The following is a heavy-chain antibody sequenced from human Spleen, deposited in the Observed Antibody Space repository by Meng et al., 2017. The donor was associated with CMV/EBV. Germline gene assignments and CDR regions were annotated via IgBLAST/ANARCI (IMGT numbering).Heavy chain of an antibody. J-gene: IGHJ4*02. CDR3: ARDHLPFMITFGGVIGPFDY. Sequence: SETLSLTCAVYGGSFSGYYWSWIRQPPGKGLEWIGEINHSGSTNYNPSLKSRVTISVDTSKNQFSLKLSSVTAADTAVYYCARDHLPFMITFGGVIGPFDYWGQGTLVTVSS. D-gene: IGHD3-16*02. V-gene: IGHV4-34*01. CDR2: INHSGST. CDR1: GGSFSGYY.